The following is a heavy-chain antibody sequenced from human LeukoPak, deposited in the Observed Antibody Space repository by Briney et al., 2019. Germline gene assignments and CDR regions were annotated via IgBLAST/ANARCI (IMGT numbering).Heavy chain of an antibody. D-gene: IGHD1-7*01. CDR3: ARELVAGTFDH. J-gene: IGHJ4*02. CDR1: GFTFTSVW. Sequence: PGGSLRLSCAASGFTFTSVWMHWFRQAPGRGLVWISRISTDGAITGYADSVKGRFTISRDNAKNTLYLQMNSLRADGTAVYYCARELVAGTFDHWGQGILVTVSS. CDR2: ISTDGAIT. V-gene: IGHV3-74*01.